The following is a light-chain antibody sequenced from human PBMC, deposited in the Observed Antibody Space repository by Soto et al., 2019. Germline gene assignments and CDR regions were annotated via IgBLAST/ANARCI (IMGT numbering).Light chain of an antibody. V-gene: IGLV4-69*01. CDR1: SGHSTYA. J-gene: IGLJ3*02. Sequence: QLVLTQSPSASASLGASVKLTCTLSSGHSTYAIAWHQQQPEKGPRFLMNLDSAGRHSKGDEIPDRFSGSSSGAERYLTISSLQSEDEADYYCQTWGTGFRVFGGETKLTVL. CDR3: QTWGTGFRV. CDR2: LDSAGRH.